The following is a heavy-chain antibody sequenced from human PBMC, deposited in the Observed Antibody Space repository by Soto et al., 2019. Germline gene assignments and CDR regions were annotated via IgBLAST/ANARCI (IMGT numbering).Heavy chain of an antibody. D-gene: IGHD6-19*01. Sequence: EVRLLESGGGFVQPGASLRLSCAASGFTFSGFTFSSYAMSWVRQAPGKGLEWVSSISGSGDNTYYADSVKGRFTISRDNSKNTLSLQRNSLRADDPAVYYCAKDRAAVAPRVRFDPWGQGTLVTVSS. J-gene: IGHJ5*02. CDR2: ISGSGDNT. CDR1: GFTFSGFTFSSYA. CDR3: AKDRAAVAPRVRFDP. V-gene: IGHV3-23*01.